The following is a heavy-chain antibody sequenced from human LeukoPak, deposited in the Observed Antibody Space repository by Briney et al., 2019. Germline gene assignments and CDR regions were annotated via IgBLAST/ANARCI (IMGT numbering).Heavy chain of an antibody. D-gene: IGHD4-17*01. CDR2: ISRSSSTI. CDR3: ARAYGDYGEYFQH. CDR1: GFCFSSYE. Sequence: GGALRLSCAASGFCFSSYEMNWVRQAPGKGLEWVSYISRSSSTIHYADSVKGRFTFSRDNAKNSLYLQMNSLRAEDTAVYYCARAYGDYGEYFQHWGQGTLVTVSS. J-gene: IGHJ1*01. V-gene: IGHV3-48*03.